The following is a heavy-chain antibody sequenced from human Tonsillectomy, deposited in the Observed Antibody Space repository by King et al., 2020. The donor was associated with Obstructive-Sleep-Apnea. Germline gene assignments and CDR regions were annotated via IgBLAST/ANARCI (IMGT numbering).Heavy chain of an antibody. D-gene: IGHD5-24*01. Sequence: QLQESGPGLVKPSETLSLTCTVSVGSISSSSYYWGWIRQPPGKGLEWIGSIYYSGSTYYNPSLKSRVTISVDTSKNQFSLKLSSVTAADTAVYYCARDRTGYNRYFDYWGQGTLVTVSS. V-gene: IGHV4-39*07. CDR3: ARDRTGYNRYFDY. J-gene: IGHJ4*02. CDR2: IYYSGST. CDR1: VGSISSSSYY.